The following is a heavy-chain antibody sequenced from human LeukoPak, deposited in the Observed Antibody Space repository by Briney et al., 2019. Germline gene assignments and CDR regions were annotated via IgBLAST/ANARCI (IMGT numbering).Heavy chain of an antibody. CDR1: GYTFTVHY. V-gene: IGHV1-2*02. Sequence: ASLKVSCKASGYTFTVHYLHWLRQAPGQGLEWMGWIKPDSGATNFAQNFQGRDTMTSDTSINTAYMELSSLTSDDTAMYYCARDHDYGPDYWGQGTLVTVSA. D-gene: IGHD4/OR15-4a*01. CDR3: ARDHDYGPDY. CDR2: IKPDSGAT. J-gene: IGHJ4*02.